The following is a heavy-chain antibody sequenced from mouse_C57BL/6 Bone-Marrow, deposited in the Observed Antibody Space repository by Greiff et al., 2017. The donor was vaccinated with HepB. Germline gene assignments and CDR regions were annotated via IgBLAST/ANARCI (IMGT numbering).Heavy chain of an antibody. D-gene: IGHD3-2*02. CDR3: ARKGSSGLYYFDD. J-gene: IGHJ2*01. CDR2: INPYNGGT. V-gene: IGHV1-19*01. CDR1: GYTFTDYY. Sequence: VQLQQSGPVLVKPGASVKMSCKASGYTFTDYYMTWVKQSHGKSLEWIGVINPYNGGTSSNQKFKGKATVTVDKSSSTAYMERNRLTSEDAAVYDWARKGSSGLYYFDDGGKGTTLTVSS.